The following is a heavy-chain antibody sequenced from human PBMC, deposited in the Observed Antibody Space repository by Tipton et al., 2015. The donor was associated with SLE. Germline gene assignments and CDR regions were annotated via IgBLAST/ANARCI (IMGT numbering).Heavy chain of an antibody. J-gene: IGHJ4*02. Sequence: SLRLSCVASGFSFSSLWISWVRPAPGKGLEWVANINEDGSETHYVDSVKGRFNISRDNAKNSLYLQMDKLRVEDTSTYYCVTRAWLDYWGQGTLVTVPS. CDR2: INEDGSET. CDR3: VTRAWLDY. D-gene: IGHD6-19*01. CDR1: GFSFSSLW. V-gene: IGHV3-7*01.